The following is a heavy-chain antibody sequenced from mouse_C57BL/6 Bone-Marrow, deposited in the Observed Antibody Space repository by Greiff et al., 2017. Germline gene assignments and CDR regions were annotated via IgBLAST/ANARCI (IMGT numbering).Heavy chain of an antibody. V-gene: IGHV1-64*01. CDR1: GYTFTSYW. CDR3: ARCLCDYYAMDY. CDR2: IHPNSGST. D-gene: IGHD6-5*01. J-gene: IGHJ4*01. Sequence: QVQLQQPGAELVKPGASVKLSCKASGYTFTSYWMHWVKQRPGQGLEWIGMIHPNSGSTNYNEKFKSKATLTVDKSSSTAYMQRSSLTSEDSAVYYCARCLCDYYAMDYWGQGTSVTVSS.